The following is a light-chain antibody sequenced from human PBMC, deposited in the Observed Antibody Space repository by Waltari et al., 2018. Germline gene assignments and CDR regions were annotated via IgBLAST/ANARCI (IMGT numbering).Light chain of an antibody. CDR1: QAISSY. J-gene: IGKJ3*01. CDR3: QQVDNYRIFT. Sequence: DLQLTQSPSFLSASVVDRVTITCRASQAISSYLAWYQQKPGKAPNLLIYAASTLQSGVPSRFSGSGSGTEFTLTISSLQPEDFATYSCQQVDNYRIFTFGPGTKVDIK. V-gene: IGKV1-9*01. CDR2: AAS.